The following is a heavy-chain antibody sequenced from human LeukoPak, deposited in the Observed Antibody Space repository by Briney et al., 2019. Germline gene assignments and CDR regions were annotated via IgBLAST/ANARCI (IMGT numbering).Heavy chain of an antibody. J-gene: IGHJ2*01. CDR2: IREDGSET. D-gene: IGHD3-16*01. CDR1: GFTFRNHW. CDR3: ARKDLEAYWYFDL. Sequence: GGSLRLSCAASGFTFRNHWMNWVRQAPGKGLEWVANIREDGSETYYVDSVKGRFTISRDNAKNSLILQMDSLRADDTAVYYCARKDLEAYWYFDLWGRGTLVTVSS. V-gene: IGHV3-7*01.